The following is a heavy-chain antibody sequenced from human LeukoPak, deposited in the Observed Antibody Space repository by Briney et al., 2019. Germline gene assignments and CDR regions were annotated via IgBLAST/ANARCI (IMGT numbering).Heavy chain of an antibody. CDR3: ARPHTMVRGVMAPGY. J-gene: IGHJ4*02. Sequence: ASVKVSFKASGYTFTSYDINWVRQATGQGLEWMGWMNPNSGNTGYAQKFQGRVTMTRNTSISTAYMELSSLRSEDTAVYYCARPHTMVRGVMAPGYWGQGTLVTVSS. D-gene: IGHD3-10*01. CDR2: MNPNSGNT. V-gene: IGHV1-8*01. CDR1: GYTFTSYD.